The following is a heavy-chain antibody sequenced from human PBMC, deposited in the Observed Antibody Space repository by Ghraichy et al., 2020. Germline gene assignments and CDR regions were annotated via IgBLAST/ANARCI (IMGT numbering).Heavy chain of an antibody. J-gene: IGHJ4*02. Sequence: GGSLRLSCADSGFTFTDYWMHWGRQAPGKGLVWVSRIYIDERSATYADSVKGRFTISRDNAKNTVFLQMNSLRVDDTAVYYCASSAVTYYGTALDYWGQGNLVTVSS. D-gene: IGHD1-26*01. CDR1: GFTFTDYW. CDR2: IYIDERSA. V-gene: IGHV3-74*01. CDR3: ASSAVTYYGTALDY.